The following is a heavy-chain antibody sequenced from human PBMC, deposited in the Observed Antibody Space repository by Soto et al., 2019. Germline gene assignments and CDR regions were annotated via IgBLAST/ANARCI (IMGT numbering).Heavy chain of an antibody. CDR1: GYTFTSYG. D-gene: IGHD1-1*01. CDR3: ARDEGYKWYDGGWCDP. V-gene: IGHV1-18*01. J-gene: IGHJ5*02. Sequence: QVQLVQSGAEVKKPGASVKVSCKSSGYTFTSYGISWVRQAPGQGLEWMGWISGYNGNTNYAQKLQGRVTMTTDTCTSTAYMGLRSLRADDTAVYYCARDEGYKWYDGGWCDPWGQGTLVTVSS. CDR2: ISGYNGNT.